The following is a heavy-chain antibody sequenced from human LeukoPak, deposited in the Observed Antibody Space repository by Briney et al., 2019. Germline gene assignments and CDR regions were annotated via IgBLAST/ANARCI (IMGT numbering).Heavy chain of an antibody. CDR1: GGSFSGYY. Sequence: TASETLSLTCAVYGGSFSGYYWSWIRQPPGKGLEWIGEINHSGSTNYNPSPKSRVTISVDTSKNQFSLKLSSVTAADTAVYYCARGIAAAGRPFYYYYYYMDVWGKGTTVTVSS. V-gene: IGHV4-34*01. J-gene: IGHJ6*03. CDR2: INHSGST. D-gene: IGHD6-13*01. CDR3: ARGIAAAGRPFYYYYYYMDV.